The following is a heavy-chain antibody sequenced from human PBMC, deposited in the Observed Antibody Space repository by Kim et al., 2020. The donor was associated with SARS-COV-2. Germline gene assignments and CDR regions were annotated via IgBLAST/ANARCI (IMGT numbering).Heavy chain of an antibody. CDR1: GYTFTSYD. J-gene: IGHJ4*02. Sequence: ASVKVSCKASGYTFTSYDINWVRQATGQGLEWMGWMNPNSGNTGYAQKFQGRVTMTRNTSISTAYMELSSLRSEDTAVYYCARALWLRRYFDYWGQGTLVTVSS. V-gene: IGHV1-8*01. CDR3: ARALWLRRYFDY. D-gene: IGHD5-18*01. CDR2: MNPNSGNT.